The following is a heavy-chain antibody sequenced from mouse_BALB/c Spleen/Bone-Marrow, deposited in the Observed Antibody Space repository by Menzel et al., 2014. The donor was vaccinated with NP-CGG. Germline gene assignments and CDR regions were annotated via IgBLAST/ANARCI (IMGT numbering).Heavy chain of an antibody. CDR1: GYTFTSYW. CDR3: ATARATSYAMDY. J-gene: IGHJ4*01. D-gene: IGHD3-1*01. CDR2: IDPSDSYT. Sequence: VQLQQSGAELVKPGASVKLSCKASGYTFTSYWMHWVKQRPGQGPEWIGEIDPSDSYTNYNQKFKGKATLTVDKSSSTAYMQLSSLTSEDSAVYYCATARATSYAMDYWGQGTSVTVSS. V-gene: IGHV1-69*02.